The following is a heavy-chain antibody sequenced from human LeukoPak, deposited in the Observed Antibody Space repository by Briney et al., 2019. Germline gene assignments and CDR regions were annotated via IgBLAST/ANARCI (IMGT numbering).Heavy chain of an antibody. CDR2: ISSSSSTI. Sequence: GGSLRLSCAASGFTFSSYRMNWVRQAPGKGLEWVSYISSSSSTIYYAGSVKGRFTISRDNAKNSLYLQMNSLRAEDTAVYYCARDGRGEYSSSSNYWGQGTLVTVPS. V-gene: IGHV3-48*01. CDR1: GFTFSSYR. CDR3: ARDGRGEYSSSSNY. D-gene: IGHD6-6*01. J-gene: IGHJ4*02.